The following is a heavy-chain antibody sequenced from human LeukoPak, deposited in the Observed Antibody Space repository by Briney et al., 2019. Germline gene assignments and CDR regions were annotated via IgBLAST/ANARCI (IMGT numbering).Heavy chain of an antibody. Sequence: SVKVSCKASGGTFSSYAMSWVRQAPGQGLDWMGGIIPIFGTANYAEKFQGRVTITTDESTSTAYMELSTLRSEDTAVYYCARDLTNLGETFNWFDPWGQGTLVTVSS. CDR1: GGTFSSYA. CDR2: IIPIFGTA. J-gene: IGHJ5*02. D-gene: IGHD3-10*01. CDR3: ARDLTNLGETFNWFDP. V-gene: IGHV1-69*05.